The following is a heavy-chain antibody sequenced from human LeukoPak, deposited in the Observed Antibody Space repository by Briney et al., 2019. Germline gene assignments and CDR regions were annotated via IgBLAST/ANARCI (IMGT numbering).Heavy chain of an antibody. J-gene: IGHJ4*02. CDR1: GFSLSTSGVG. CDR3: AHRQSPYVWGSYRYLSYFDY. V-gene: IGHV2-5*01. D-gene: IGHD3-16*02. CDR2: IYWNDDK. Sequence: SGPTLVNPTQTLTLTCTFSGFSLSTSGVGVGWIRQPPGKALEWLALIYWNDDKRYSPSLKGRLTITKDTSKNQVVLTMTNMDPVDTATYYCAHRQSPYVWGSYRYLSYFDYWGQGTLVTVSS.